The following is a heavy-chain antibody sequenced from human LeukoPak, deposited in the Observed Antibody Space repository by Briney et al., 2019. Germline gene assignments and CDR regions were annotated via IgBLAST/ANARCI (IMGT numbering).Heavy chain of an antibody. CDR1: GFTFSSYA. Sequence: PGGSLRLSCAASGFTFSSYAMTWVRQAPGKGLEWVSTISSSGGTTYYADSVKGRFTISRDNSKHTLYLQMNSLRAEDTALYYCAKSPRGSRIDYWGQGTLVTVSS. V-gene: IGHV3-23*01. J-gene: IGHJ4*02. CDR3: AKSPRGSRIDY. CDR2: ISSSGGTT. D-gene: IGHD3-10*01.